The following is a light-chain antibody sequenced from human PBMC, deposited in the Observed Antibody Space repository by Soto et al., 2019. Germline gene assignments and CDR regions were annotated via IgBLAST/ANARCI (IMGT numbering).Light chain of an antibody. CDR2: GNI. Sequence: QPVLTQPPSVSGAPGQRVTISCTGSSSNIGAGYDVHWYQQLPGTAPQLLIYGNINRPSGVPDRFSGSKSGTSASLAITGLQAEDEADYDCQSYDSSLSGWVFGGGTKVTDL. CDR1: SSNIGAGYD. V-gene: IGLV1-40*01. CDR3: QSYDSSLSGWV. J-gene: IGLJ3*02.